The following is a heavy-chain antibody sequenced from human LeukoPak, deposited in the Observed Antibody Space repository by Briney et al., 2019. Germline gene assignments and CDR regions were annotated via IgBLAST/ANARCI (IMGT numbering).Heavy chain of an antibody. J-gene: IGHJ5*02. D-gene: IGHD2-2*01. Sequence: SETLSLTCIVSGGSFSSGDYYWSWIRQPPGKGLEWIGSVYDSGETYFNPSLKSRVTISADTSKNQFSLKVKSVTAADTAVYYCARDSFGSTTFGRFDPWGQGTLVTVSS. CDR1: GGSFSSGDYY. CDR2: VYDSGET. V-gene: IGHV4-30-2*01. CDR3: ARDSFGSTTFGRFDP.